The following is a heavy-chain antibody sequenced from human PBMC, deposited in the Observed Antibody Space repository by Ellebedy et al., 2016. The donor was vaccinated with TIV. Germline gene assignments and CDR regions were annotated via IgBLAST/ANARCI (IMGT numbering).Heavy chain of an antibody. V-gene: IGHV3-30*02. CDR2: IRYDGSNK. J-gene: IGHJ6*02. CDR1: GFTFSSYG. CDR3: AKDLGANVHGMDV. Sequence: GESLKISCAASGFTFSSYGMHWVRQAPGKGLEWVAFIRYDGSNKYYADSVKGRFTISRDNSKNTLYLQMNSLRAEDTAVYYCAKDLGANVHGMDVWGQGTTVTVSS. D-gene: IGHD3-16*01.